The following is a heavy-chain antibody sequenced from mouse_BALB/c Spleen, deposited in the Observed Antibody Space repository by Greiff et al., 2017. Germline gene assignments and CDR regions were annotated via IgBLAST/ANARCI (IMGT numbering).Heavy chain of an antibody. D-gene: IGHD2-14*01. CDR2: IYWDDDK. J-gene: IGHJ4*01. CDR1: GFSLSTSGMG. CDR3: ARSPYYRYDGYAMDD. V-gene: IGHV8-12*01. Sequence: QVTLKVSGPGILQPSQTLSLTCSFSGFSLSTSGMGVSWIRQPSGKGLEWLAHIYWDDDKRYNPSLKSRLTISKDTSRNQVFLKITSVDTADTATYYCARSPYYRYDGYAMDDWGQGTSVTVSS.